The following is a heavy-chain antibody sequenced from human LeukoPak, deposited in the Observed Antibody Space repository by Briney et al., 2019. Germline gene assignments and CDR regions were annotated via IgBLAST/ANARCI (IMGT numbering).Heavy chain of an antibody. J-gene: IGHJ5*02. D-gene: IGHD1-26*01. CDR3: ARGFKREAVSNWFDP. V-gene: IGHV4-4*07. CDR2: IYSSGST. CDR1: GGSINNYF. Sequence: RSETLSLTCPASGGSINNYFWSWIRQPAGKGLEWIGRIYSSGSTNYNPSLKSRVTISVDTSKNQFSLKLSSVTAADTAVYYCARGFKREAVSNWFDPWGQGTLVTVSS.